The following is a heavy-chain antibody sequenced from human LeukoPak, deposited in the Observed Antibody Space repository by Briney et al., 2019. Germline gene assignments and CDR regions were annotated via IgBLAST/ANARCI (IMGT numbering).Heavy chain of an antibody. D-gene: IGHD2-2*01. V-gene: IGHV4-4*07. J-gene: IGHJ6*02. CDR3: ARGHIVVVPAATHYYYGMDV. CDR1: GGSISSYY. Sequence: PSETLSLTCTVSGGSISSYYWSWIRQPAGKGLEWIGRIYTSGSTNYNPSLKSRVTISVDTSKNRFSLKLSSVTAADTAVYYCARGHIVVVPAATHYYYGMDVWGQGTTVTVSS. CDR2: IYTSGST.